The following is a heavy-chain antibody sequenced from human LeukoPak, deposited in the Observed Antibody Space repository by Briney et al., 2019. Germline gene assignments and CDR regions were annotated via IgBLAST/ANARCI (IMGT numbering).Heavy chain of an antibody. CDR1: GFTFSSYG. V-gene: IGHV3-30*18. CDR2: ISYDGSNK. J-gene: IGHJ4*02. Sequence: GGSLRLSCAASGFTFSSYGMHWVRQAPGKGLEWVAVISYDGSNKYYADSVKGRFTISGDNSKNTLYLQMNSLRAEDTAAYYCAKEGFFDWGQGTLVTVSS. D-gene: IGHD3-3*01. CDR3: AKEGFFD.